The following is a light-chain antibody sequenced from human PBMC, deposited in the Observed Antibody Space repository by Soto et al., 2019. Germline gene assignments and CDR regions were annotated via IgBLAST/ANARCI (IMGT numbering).Light chain of an antibody. CDR1: QDVRSD. J-gene: IGKJ2*01. CDR3: LQHDSFPYT. V-gene: IGKV1-17*01. Sequence: DIQMTQSPSSLSASVRHTVTITCRASQDVRSDLGWYQHKPGKAPKRLIYAASRLQGGVPPRFSGSGSGTEFTLTIGSLQPEDSATYYGLQHDSFPYTFGQGTRLEI. CDR2: AAS.